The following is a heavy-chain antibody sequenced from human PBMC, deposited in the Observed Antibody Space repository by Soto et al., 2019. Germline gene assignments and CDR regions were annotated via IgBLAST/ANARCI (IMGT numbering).Heavy chain of an antibody. D-gene: IGHD6-19*01. J-gene: IGHJ4*02. V-gene: IGHV1-3*01. CDR2: INAGNGNT. Sequence: ASVKVSCKASGYTFTSYAMHWVRQAPGQRLEWMGWINAGNGNTKYSQKFQGRVTITRDTSASTAYMELSSLRSEDTAVYYCAGDPDIAVAGYFDYWGQGTLVTVSS. CDR3: AGDPDIAVAGYFDY. CDR1: GYTFTSYA.